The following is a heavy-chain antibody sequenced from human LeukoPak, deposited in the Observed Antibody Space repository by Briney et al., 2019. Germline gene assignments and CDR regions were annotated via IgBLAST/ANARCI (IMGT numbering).Heavy chain of an antibody. Sequence: GGSLRLSCAASGFSFNSHSMTWVRQAPGKGLECVSSISSSSAYIYYTDSVKGRFTISRDNAKNSLSLQMNSLRAEDTAVYYCARDRLLEDRDYHYYYYMDVWGIGTTVTVSS. CDR2: ISSSSAYI. CDR1: GFSFNSHS. CDR3: ARDRLLEDRDYHYYYYMDV. J-gene: IGHJ6*03. D-gene: IGHD1-1*01. V-gene: IGHV3-21*01.